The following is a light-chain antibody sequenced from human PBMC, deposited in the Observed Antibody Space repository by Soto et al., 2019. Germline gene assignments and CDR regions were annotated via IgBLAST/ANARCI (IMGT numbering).Light chain of an antibody. CDR2: EVS. CDR3: SSYAGSNHLV. J-gene: IGLJ1*01. V-gene: IGLV2-8*01. CDR1: SSDVGGYNY. Sequence: QSVLTQPPSASGSPGQSVTISCTGNSSDVGGYNYVSWYQQHPGKAPKLMIYEVSKRPSGVPDRFSGSKSGNTSSLTVSGLQAEDEADYYCSSYAGSNHLVFGTGTKVTVL.